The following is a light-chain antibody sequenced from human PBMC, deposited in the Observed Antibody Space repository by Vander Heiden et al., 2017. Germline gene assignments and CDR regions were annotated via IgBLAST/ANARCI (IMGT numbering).Light chain of an antibody. CDR3: QSADSSGTYSVV. CDR1: VLGRQN. Sequence: SSDLTQPPSVSVSPGQTAKITCSGDVLGRQNAYWYQQKPGQAPLLLIYSDTKRPSGIPERFSGSISGTIVTLTISDVQAEDEADYYCQSADSSGTYSVVFGGGTQLTVL. V-gene: IGLV3-25*03. CDR2: SDT. J-gene: IGLJ2*01.